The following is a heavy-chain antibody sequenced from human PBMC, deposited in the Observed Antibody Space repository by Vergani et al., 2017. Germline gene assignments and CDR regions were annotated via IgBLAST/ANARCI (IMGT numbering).Heavy chain of an antibody. J-gene: IGHJ5*02. Sequence: QVQLVQSGPELKKPGASVKVSCKASGYTFTSYAMNWVRQAPGQGLEWMGWINTNTGNPTYAQRFTGRFVFSLDTSVSTAYLQISSLKAEDTAVYYCARMDCSGYYYGGWFDPWGQGTLVTVSS. CDR2: INTNTGNP. CDR3: ARMDCSGYYYGGWFDP. CDR1: GYTFTSYA. D-gene: IGHD3-22*01. V-gene: IGHV7-4-1*02.